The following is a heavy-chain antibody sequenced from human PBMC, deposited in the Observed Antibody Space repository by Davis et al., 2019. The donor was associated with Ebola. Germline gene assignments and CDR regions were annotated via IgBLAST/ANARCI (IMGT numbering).Heavy chain of an antibody. J-gene: IGHJ4*02. D-gene: IGHD3-16*02. CDR3: STFYHDTIYHDIYGHYFGLLDN. V-gene: IGHV3-11*01. Sequence: GESLKISCAASGFPFRDYYMSWIRQAPGKGLEWLSYISGSSGTIEYADSVKGRFTLSRDNAKNLLYLQMNSLRAEDTAVYYCSTFYHDTIYHDIYGHYFGLLDNWGQGTLVTVSS. CDR2: ISGSSGTI. CDR1: GFPFRDYY.